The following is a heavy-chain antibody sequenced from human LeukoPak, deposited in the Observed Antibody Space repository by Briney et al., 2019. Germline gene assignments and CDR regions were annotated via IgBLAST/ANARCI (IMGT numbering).Heavy chain of an antibody. J-gene: IGHJ4*02. V-gene: IGHV3-30-3*01. CDR1: GFTFRKYA. D-gene: IGHD1-26*01. CDR2: ISYDGSTK. CDR3: ARDLSERYSTDY. Sequence: PGGSLRLSCAVSGFTFRKYAIHWVRQAPGKGLEWVAFISYDGSTKYYADSVKGRFTISRDNSQNTPDLQMNSLRAEDTAVYYCARDLSERYSTDYWGQGTLVTVSS.